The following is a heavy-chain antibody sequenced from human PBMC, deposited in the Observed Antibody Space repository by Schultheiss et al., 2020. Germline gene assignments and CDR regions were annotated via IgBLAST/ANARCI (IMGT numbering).Heavy chain of an antibody. CDR1: GFTFSSYG. CDR2: ISGSGGST. CDR3: AKGDQWLVRFVG. D-gene: IGHD6-19*01. Sequence: GGSLRLSCAASGFTFSSYGMHWVRQAPGKGLEWVSAISGSGGSTYYADSVKGRFTISRDNSKNTLYLQMNSLRAEDTAVYYCAKGDQWLVRFVGWGQGTLVTVSS. V-gene: IGHV3-23*01. J-gene: IGHJ4*02.